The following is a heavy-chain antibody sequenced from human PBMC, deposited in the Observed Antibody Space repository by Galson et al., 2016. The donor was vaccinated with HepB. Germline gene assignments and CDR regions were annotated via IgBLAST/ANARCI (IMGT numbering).Heavy chain of an antibody. CDR1: GFSFGSYA. Sequence: SLRLSCAASGFSFGSYAMHWVRQTPGKGLEWVAVIWYDGTSKYYVDSVKGRFTISRDNSENTLNLQMNSLRAEDTAVYYCAKVATPNRNYENWFDSWGQGTLVTVSS. J-gene: IGHJ5*01. D-gene: IGHD4-11*01. CDR3: AKVATPNRNYENWFDS. CDR2: IWYDGTSK. V-gene: IGHV3-33*06.